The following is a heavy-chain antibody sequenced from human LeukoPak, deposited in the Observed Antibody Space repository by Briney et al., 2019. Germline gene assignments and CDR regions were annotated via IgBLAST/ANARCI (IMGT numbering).Heavy chain of an antibody. V-gene: IGHV1-2*02. CDR2: INPNSGGT. J-gene: IGHJ4*02. D-gene: IGHD2-2*01. CDR3: ARAQFKSAVVVPAAIGGYDY. Sequence: ASVKVSCKASGYTFTGYYMHWVRQAPGQGLEWMGWINPNSGGTNYAQKFQGRVTMTRDTSISTAYMELSRLRSDDTAVYYCARAQFKSAVVVPAAIGGYDYWGQGTLVTVSS. CDR1: GYTFTGYY.